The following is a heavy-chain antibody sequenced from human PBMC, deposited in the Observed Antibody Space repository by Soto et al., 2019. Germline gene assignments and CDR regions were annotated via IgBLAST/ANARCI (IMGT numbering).Heavy chain of an antibody. CDR2: IWYDGSNK. CDR3: AAFHRYGDYDFDY. Sequence: GGSLRLSCAASGFTFSSYGMHWVRQAPGKGLEWVAVIWYDGSNKYYADSVKGRFTISRDNSKNTLYLQMNSLRSEDTAVYYCAAFHRYGDYDFDYWGQGTLVTVSS. CDR1: GFTFSSYG. J-gene: IGHJ4*02. V-gene: IGHV3-33*01. D-gene: IGHD4-17*01.